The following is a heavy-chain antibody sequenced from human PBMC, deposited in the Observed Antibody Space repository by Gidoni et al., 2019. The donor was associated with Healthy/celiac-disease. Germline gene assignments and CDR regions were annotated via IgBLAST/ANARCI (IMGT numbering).Heavy chain of an antibody. CDR1: GVTFSSYW. J-gene: IGHJ4*02. V-gene: IGHV3-74*01. CDR3: ARVGGLENYDFWSGYYGY. D-gene: IGHD3-3*01. CDR2: INSDGRST. Sequence: EVQLVESGGGLVQPGGSLRLSCAASGVTFSSYWMHWVRQAPGKGLVWVSRINSDGRSTSYADSVKGRFTISRDHAKNTLYLQMNSLRAEDTAVYYCARVGGLENYDFWSGYYGYWGQGTLVTVSS.